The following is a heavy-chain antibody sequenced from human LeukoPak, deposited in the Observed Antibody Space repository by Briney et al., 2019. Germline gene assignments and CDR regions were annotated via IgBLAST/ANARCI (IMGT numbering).Heavy chain of an antibody. V-gene: IGHV1-69*06. J-gene: IGHJ4*02. CDR1: GGTFSSYA. D-gene: IGHD2-15*01. CDR2: IIPIFGTA. CDR3: ARDIGYCSGGSCYSDY. Sequence: SVKVSCKASGGTFSSYAISWVRQAPGQGLEWMGGIIPIFGTANYAQKFQGRVTITADKSTSTAYMELSSLRSEDTAVYYCARDIGYCSGGSCYSDYWGQGTLVTVSS.